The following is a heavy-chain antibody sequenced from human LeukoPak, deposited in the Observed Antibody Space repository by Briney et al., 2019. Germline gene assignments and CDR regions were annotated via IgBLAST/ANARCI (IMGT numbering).Heavy chain of an antibody. CDR3: ARDLGLQIYTSSWYPSFDY. Sequence: GASVKVSCTASGYTFTSYYIHWVRQAPGQGLEWMGIINPSGGSTTYAQKFQGRVTMTRDTSTSTVYMELSSLRSEDTAVYYCARDLGLQIYTSSWYPSFDYWGQGTLVTVSS. CDR2: INPSGGST. D-gene: IGHD6-13*01. CDR1: GYTFTSYY. V-gene: IGHV1-46*01. J-gene: IGHJ4*02.